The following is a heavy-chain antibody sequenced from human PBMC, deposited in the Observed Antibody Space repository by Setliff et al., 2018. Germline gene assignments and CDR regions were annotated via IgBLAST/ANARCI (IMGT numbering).Heavy chain of an antibody. Sequence: GGSLRLSCIASGFTFSSYSMNWVRQAPGKGLEWVSSISASSSTIYYAASVKGRFTISRDNAKNSLYLQMNSLGAEDTAVYYCARSPANGGHDAFDIWGQGTMVTVSS. CDR2: ISASSSTI. J-gene: IGHJ3*02. D-gene: IGHD6-25*01. CDR1: GFTFSSYS. CDR3: ARSPANGGHDAFDI. V-gene: IGHV3-48*04.